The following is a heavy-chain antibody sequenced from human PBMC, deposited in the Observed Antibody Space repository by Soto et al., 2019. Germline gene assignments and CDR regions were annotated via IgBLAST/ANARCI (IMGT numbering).Heavy chain of an antibody. CDR2: IYYSGST. CDR3: ARGDYYDSSGPTPHFDV. D-gene: IGHD3-22*01. CDR1: GGSISSGDYY. J-gene: IGHJ6*02. V-gene: IGHV4-30-4*01. Sequence: ASETLSLTCTVSGGSISSGDYYWSWIRQPPGKGLEWIGYIYYSGSTYYNPSLKSRVTISVDTSKNQFSLKLSSVTAADTAVYYCARGDYYDSSGPTPHFDVWGQGTTVTVSS.